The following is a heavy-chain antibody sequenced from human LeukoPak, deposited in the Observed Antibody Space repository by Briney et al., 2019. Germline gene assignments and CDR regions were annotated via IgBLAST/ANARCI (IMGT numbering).Heavy chain of an antibody. CDR2: ISSSGSTI. V-gene: IGHV3-11*01. CDR3: ARAPLGMVRGVTMDV. Sequence: GGSLRLSCAASGFTFSDYYMTWIRQATGKGLEWISYISSSGSTIYYAGSVKGRFTISRDNAKNSLYLQMNSLRAEDTAVYYCARAPLGMVRGVTMDVWGKGTTVTVSS. D-gene: IGHD3-10*01. J-gene: IGHJ6*03. CDR1: GFTFSDYY.